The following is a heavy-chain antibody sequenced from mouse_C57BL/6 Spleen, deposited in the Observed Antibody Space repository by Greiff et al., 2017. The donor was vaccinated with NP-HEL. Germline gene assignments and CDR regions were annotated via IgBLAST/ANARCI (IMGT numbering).Heavy chain of an antibody. CDR1: GYTFTSYW. D-gene: IGHD2-12*01. CDR2: IDPSDSYT. J-gene: IGHJ4*01. V-gene: IGHV1-69*01. CDR3: ERLRRDYAMDY. Sequence: QVQLQQPGAELVMPGASVKLSCKASGYTFTSYWMHWVKQRPGQGLEWIGEIDPSDSYTNYNQKFKGKSTLTVDKSSSTAYMQLSSLTSEDSAVYYCERLRRDYAMDYWVKEPQSPSPQ.